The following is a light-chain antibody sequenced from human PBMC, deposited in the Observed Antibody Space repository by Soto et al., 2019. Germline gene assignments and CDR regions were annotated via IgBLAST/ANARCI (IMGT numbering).Light chain of an antibody. Sequence: EIVLTQSPGTLSLFPGERATLSCRAGQSVTINYLAWYQHKPGPAPRLLIYGASRRATGIPDRFSGSGSGTYFTVTIRRLEPEDYVVYYFQQYSTSPLTFVGGTKGEIK. CDR3: QQYSTSPLT. CDR1: QSVTINY. V-gene: IGKV3-20*01. J-gene: IGKJ4*01. CDR2: GAS.